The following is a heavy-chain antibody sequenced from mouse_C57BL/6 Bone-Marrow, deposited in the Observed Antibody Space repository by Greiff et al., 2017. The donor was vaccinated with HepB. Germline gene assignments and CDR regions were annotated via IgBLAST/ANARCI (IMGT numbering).Heavy chain of an antibody. V-gene: IGHV1-55*01. J-gene: IGHJ4*01. CDR1: GYTFTSYW. D-gene: IGHD2-3*01. Sequence: QVHVKQPGAELVKPGASVKMSCKASGYTFTSYWITWVKQRPGQGLEWIGDIYPGSGSTNYNEKFKSKATLTVDTSSSTAYMQLSSLTSEDSAVYYRARKGNYDGYYDYAMDYWGQGTSVTVSS. CDR3: ARKGNYDGYYDYAMDY. CDR2: IYPGSGST.